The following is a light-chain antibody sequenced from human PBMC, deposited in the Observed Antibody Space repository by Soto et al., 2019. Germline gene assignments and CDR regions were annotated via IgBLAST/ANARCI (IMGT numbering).Light chain of an antibody. V-gene: IGKV3-20*01. CDR1: QSVSSTY. Sequence: EIVLTQSPGTLSLSPGERATFSCRASQSVSSTYIAWYQQKPGQAPRRLIYGASSRATGIPDRFSGSGSGTDFTLTISRLEPEDFAVYYCQQYDSSSITFGQGTQLEIK. CDR3: QQYDSSSIT. J-gene: IGKJ5*01. CDR2: GAS.